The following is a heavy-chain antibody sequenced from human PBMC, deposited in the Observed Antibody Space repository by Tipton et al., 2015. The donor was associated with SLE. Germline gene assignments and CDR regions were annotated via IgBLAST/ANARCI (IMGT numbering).Heavy chain of an antibody. D-gene: IGHD3-3*01. CDR1: GFTFSSYT. V-gene: IGHV3-23*01. CDR3: ARGPNYDFWSGVGWFDP. CDR2: ISGSGGST. J-gene: IGHJ5*02. Sequence: GSLRLSCAASGFTFSSYTMNWVRQAPGKGLEWVSGISGSGGSTYYADSVKGRFTISRDNSKNTLYLQMNSLRAEDTAVYYCARGPNYDFWSGVGWFDPWGQGTLVTVSS.